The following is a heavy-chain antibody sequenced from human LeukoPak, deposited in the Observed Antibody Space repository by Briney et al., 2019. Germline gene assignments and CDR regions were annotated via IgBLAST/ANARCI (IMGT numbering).Heavy chain of an antibody. CDR2: ISSSSSYI. CDR3: ARAKELFFAYYFDY. J-gene: IGHJ4*02. V-gene: IGHV3-21*01. CDR1: GFTFSSYS. D-gene: IGHD1-26*01. Sequence: PGGSLRLSCAASGFTFSSYSMNWVRQAPGEGLEWVSSISSSSSYIYYADSVKGRFTISRDNAKNSLYLQMNSLRAEDTAVYYCARAKELFFAYYFDYWGQGTLVTVSS.